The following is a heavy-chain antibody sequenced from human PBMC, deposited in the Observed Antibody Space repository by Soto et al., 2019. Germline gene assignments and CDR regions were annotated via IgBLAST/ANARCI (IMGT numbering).Heavy chain of an antibody. V-gene: IGHV4-31*03. CDR3: ASVVGLWFGESTVLYGMDV. CDR1: GGSISSGGYY. Sequence: SETLSLTCTVSGGSISSGGYYWSWIRQHPGKGLEWIGYIYYSGSTYYNPSLKSRVTISVDTSKNQFSLELSSVTAADTAVYYCASVVGLWFGESTVLYGMDVWGQGTTVTVSS. J-gene: IGHJ6*02. D-gene: IGHD3-10*01. CDR2: IYYSGST.